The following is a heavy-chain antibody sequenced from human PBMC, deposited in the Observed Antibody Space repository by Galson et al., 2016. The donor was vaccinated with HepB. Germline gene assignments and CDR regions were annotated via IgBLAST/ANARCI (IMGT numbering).Heavy chain of an antibody. J-gene: IGHJ4*02. D-gene: IGHD3-9*01. Sequence: SVKVSCKASGYTFTNHYIHWVRQAPGHGLEWMGMIDPSGGSARYAQNFQGRVTMTGDTSTSTVYMELSSLRSEDTAVFFCARDRYGHFDILTGYYYDSWGQGTLVTVSS. V-gene: IGHV1-46*03. CDR1: GYTFTNHY. CDR2: IDPSGGSA. CDR3: ARDRYGHFDILTGYYYDS.